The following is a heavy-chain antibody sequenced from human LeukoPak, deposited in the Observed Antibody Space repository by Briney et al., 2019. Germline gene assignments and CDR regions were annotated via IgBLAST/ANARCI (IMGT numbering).Heavy chain of an antibody. D-gene: IGHD5-18*01. CDR3: ARVRKDTAMVFDY. CDR2: MNPNSGNT. J-gene: IGHJ4*02. Sequence: ASVKVSCKASGYTFTSYDVNWVRQATGQGLEWMGWMNPNSGNTGYAQKFQGRVTMTRNTSISTAYMELSSLRSEDTAVYYCARVRKDTAMVFDYWGQGTLVTVSS. V-gene: IGHV1-8*01. CDR1: GYTFTSYD.